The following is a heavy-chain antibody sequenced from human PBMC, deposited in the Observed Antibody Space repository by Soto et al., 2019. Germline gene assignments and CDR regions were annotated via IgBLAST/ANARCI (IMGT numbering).Heavy chain of an antibody. D-gene: IGHD3-10*01. CDR3: ARDHLKAGGTGPLFDY. Sequence: EVQLVESGGGLVQPGGSLRLSCAASGFTFSSYSMNWVRQAPGKGLEWVSYISSSSSTIYYADSVKGRFTISRDNAKNSLYLQMNSLRDEDTAVYYCARDHLKAGGTGPLFDYWGQGTLVTVSS. J-gene: IGHJ4*02. CDR2: ISSSSSTI. V-gene: IGHV3-48*02. CDR1: GFTFSSYS.